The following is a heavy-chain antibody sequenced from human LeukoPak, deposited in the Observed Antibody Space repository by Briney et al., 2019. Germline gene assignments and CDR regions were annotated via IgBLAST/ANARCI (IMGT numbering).Heavy chain of an antibody. V-gene: IGHV4-30-4*01. CDR3: ARVIAAAGQYYFDY. J-gene: IGHJ4*02. CDR1: GGSISSGDYY. CDR2: IYYSGST. Sequence: SQTLSLTCTVSGGSISSGDYYWSWIRQPPGKGLEWIGYIYYSGSTYYNPSLKSRVTISVDTSKNQFSLKLSSVTAADTAVYYCARVIAAAGQYYFDYWGQGTLVTVSS. D-gene: IGHD6-13*01.